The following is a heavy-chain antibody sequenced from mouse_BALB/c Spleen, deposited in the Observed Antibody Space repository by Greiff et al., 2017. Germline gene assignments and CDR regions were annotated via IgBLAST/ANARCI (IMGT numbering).Heavy chain of an antibody. CDR1: GYTFTSYG. CDR2: IFPGDGST. V-gene: IGHV1S56*01. CDR3: ARRYYGYDEGAWFAY. D-gene: IGHD2-2*01. J-gene: IGHJ3*01. Sequence: VQLQQSGAELVKPGASVKLSCKASGYTFTSYGINWVRQRPEQGLEWIGWIFPGDGSTKYNEKFKGKATLTTDKSSSTAYMQLSRLTSEDSAVYFCARRYYGYDEGAWFAYWGQGTLVTVSA.